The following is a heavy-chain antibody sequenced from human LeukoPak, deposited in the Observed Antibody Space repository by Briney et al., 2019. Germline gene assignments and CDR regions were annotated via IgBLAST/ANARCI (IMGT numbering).Heavy chain of an antibody. D-gene: IGHD2-15*01. CDR2: ISWNSGSI. CDR3: AKDLGGYCSGGSCYSEWYFDL. V-gene: IGHV3-9*01. CDR1: GFTFDDYA. Sequence: GGSLRLSCAASGFTFDDYAMHWVRQAPGKGLEWVSGISWNSGSIGYADSVKGRFTISRDNAKNSLYLQMNSLRAEDTALYYCAKDLGGYCSGGSCYSEWYFDLWGRGTLVTVSS. J-gene: IGHJ2*01.